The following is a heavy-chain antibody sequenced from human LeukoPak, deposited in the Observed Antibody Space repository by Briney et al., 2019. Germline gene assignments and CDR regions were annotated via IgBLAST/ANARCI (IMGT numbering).Heavy chain of an antibody. D-gene: IGHD5-12*01. CDR3: ARGRGYVTSIGFDY. CDR1: GGSFSGYY. CDR2: INHSGST. V-gene: IGHV4-34*01. J-gene: IGHJ4*02. Sequence: SETLSLTCAVYGGSFSGYYWSWIRQPPGKGLEWIGEINHSGSTNYNPSLKSRVTISVDTSKNQFSLKLSSVTAADTAVYYCARGRGYVTSIGFDYWGQGTLVTVSS.